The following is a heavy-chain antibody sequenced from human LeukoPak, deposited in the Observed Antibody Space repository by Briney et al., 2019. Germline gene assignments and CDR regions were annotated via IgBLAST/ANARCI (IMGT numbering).Heavy chain of an antibody. V-gene: IGHV4-4*07. Sequence: PSETLSLTCTVCGGSISSYFWRWLRQPAGRELAGIGRIYTSGSTNYNPSLKSRVTMSVDTSKNQCSLKPSSVTAADTAVYYCARGLLDDILTGYSGRWFDPWGQGTLVTVSS. J-gene: IGHJ5*02. CDR2: IYTSGST. CDR3: ARGLLDDILTGYSGRWFDP. D-gene: IGHD3-9*01. CDR1: GGSISSYF.